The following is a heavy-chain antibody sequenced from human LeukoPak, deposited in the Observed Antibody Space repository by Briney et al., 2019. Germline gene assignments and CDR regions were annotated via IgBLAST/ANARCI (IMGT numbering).Heavy chain of an antibody. J-gene: IGHJ4*02. CDR2: IKLDGSEK. CDR1: GFTFGKYW. D-gene: IGHD3-22*01. CDR3: ARDSGDYYDSSGFDY. V-gene: IGHV3-7*01. Sequence: GGSLRLSCVASGFTFGKYWMSWVRQAPGKGLEWVANIKLDGSEKNYVDSVKGRFTISRDNTKNSLYLQMNSLRAEDTAVYYCARDSGDYYDSSGFDYWGQGTLVTVSS.